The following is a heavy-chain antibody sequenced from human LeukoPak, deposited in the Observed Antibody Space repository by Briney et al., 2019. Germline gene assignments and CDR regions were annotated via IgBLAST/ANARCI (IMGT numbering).Heavy chain of an antibody. CDR3: ARGNYYDSSGYYDY. CDR2: ISSSSSYI. Sequence: GGSLRLSCAASGFTFTSYNMNWVRQAPGKGLEWVSSISSSSSYINYADSVKGRFTISRDNAKNSVYLQMNSLRAEDTAVYYCARGNYYDSSGYYDYWGQGTLVTVSS. CDR1: GFTFTSYN. D-gene: IGHD3-22*01. J-gene: IGHJ4*02. V-gene: IGHV3-21*01.